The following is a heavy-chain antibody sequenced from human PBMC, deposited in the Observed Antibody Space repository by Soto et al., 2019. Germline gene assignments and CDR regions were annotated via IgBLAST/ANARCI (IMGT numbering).Heavy chain of an antibody. J-gene: IGHJ5*02. CDR1: GFTFSSYA. Sequence: GGSLRLSCAASGFTFSSYAMHWVRQAPGKGLEWVAVISYDGSNKYYADSVKGRFTISRDNSKNTLYLQMNSLRAEDTSVYYRASSILNYYDSSGTEFDPWGQGTLVTVSS. CDR2: ISYDGSNK. D-gene: IGHD3-22*01. V-gene: IGHV3-30-3*01. CDR3: ASSILNYYDSSGTEFDP.